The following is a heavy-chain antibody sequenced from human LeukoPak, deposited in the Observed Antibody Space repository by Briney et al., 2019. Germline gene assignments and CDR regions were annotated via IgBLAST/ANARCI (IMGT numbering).Heavy chain of an antibody. CDR3: ARDDYGEQFDY. CDR2: IKQDGSEK. Sequence: GGSLRLSCAASGITFSSYWMSWVRQAPGKGLEWVANIKQDGSEKYYVDSVKGRFTISRDNAKNSLYLQMNSLRAEDTAVYYCARDDYGEQFDYWGQGTLVTVSS. CDR1: GITFSSYW. V-gene: IGHV3-7*01. J-gene: IGHJ4*02. D-gene: IGHD4-17*01.